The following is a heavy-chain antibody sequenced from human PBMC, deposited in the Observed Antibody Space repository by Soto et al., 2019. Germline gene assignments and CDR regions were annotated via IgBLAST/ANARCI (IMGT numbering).Heavy chain of an antibody. Sequence: EVQLVESGGGLVQPGGSLRLSCAVSGFTVSSHYISWVRQAPGKGLEWVSVIYSGGSTYSADSVKGRFTISRDHSKNTMYLQMNSLRAAESAVYYCAQHDCFDPWGQGTLVTVSS. V-gene: IGHV3-66*01. J-gene: IGHJ5*02. CDR3: AQHDCFDP. CDR1: GFTVSSHY. CDR2: IYSGGST. D-gene: IGHD1-1*01.